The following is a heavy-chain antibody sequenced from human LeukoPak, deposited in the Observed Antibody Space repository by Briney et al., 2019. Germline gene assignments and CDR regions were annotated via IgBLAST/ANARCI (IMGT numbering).Heavy chain of an antibody. V-gene: IGHV4-4*07. D-gene: IGHD2-8*01. CDR1: GVSLDEYY. CDR2: IYSSGST. Sequence: SETLSLTCSVSGVSLDEYYWYWIRQSAGKRLEWIGRIYSSGSTNYAPSLKSRVTMSIDTSKRHLSLKLSSVTAADTGFYYCARLNGDGFDIWGPGTKVTVSS. CDR3: ARLNGDGFDI. J-gene: IGHJ3*02.